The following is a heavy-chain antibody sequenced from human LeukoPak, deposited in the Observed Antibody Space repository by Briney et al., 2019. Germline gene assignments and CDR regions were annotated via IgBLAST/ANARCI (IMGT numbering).Heavy chain of an antibody. D-gene: IGHD3/OR15-3a*01. J-gene: IGHJ4*02. CDR1: GFTFSSYW. CDR3: AKDLRGLPYFDY. Sequence: LSGGSLRLSCAASGFTFSSYWMHWVRQAPGKGLVWVSAISGSGGSTYYADSVKGRFTISRDNSKNTLYLQMNSLRAEDTAVYYCAKDLRGLPYFDYWGQGTLVTVSS. V-gene: IGHV3-23*01. CDR2: ISGSGGST.